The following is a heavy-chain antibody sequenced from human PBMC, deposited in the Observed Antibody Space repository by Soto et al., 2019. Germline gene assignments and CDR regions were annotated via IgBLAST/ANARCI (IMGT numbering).Heavy chain of an antibody. CDR1: GLSVSDYF. CDR3: VSLQTSGWPGVH. V-gene: IGHV1-46*01. J-gene: IGHJ4*02. D-gene: IGHD6-25*01. CDR2: INPSGDSR. Sequence: ASVKVSCKASGLSVSDYFMHWVRQAPGQGLEWMGIINPSGDSRNYAQKFQGRVTITRDTSTSTVYMDLSSLRYDDTAVYYCVSLQTSGWPGVHWGQGTLVTVSS.